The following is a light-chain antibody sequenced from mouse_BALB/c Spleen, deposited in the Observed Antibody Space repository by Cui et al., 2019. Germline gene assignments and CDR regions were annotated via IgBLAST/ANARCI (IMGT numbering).Light chain of an antibody. CDR3: QQWSSNPLT. CDR1: ASVSY. Sequence: HIVHTQSPALMSASPGEKVTMTCSSSASVSYMYWYQQKPRSSPKPWIYLTSNLASGVPARFSGSGSGTSYSLTNSGMEAEDAATYYCQQWSSNPLTFGAGTKLELK. V-gene: IGKV4-68*01. CDR2: LTS. J-gene: IGKJ5*01.